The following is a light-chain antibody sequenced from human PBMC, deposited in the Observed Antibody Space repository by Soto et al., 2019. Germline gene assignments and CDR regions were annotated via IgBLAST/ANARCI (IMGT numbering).Light chain of an antibody. CDR2: GAS. J-gene: IGKJ4*01. V-gene: IGKV3-15*01. CDR3: QQYNTPLT. Sequence: VMTQSPATLSVSPGERATLSCRASQSVSTNLAWYQQKPGQAPRLLIYGASTRATGIPARFSGSGSGTELTLTIRSLQSEDFAVYYCQQYNTPLTFGGGTKVEIK. CDR1: QSVSTN.